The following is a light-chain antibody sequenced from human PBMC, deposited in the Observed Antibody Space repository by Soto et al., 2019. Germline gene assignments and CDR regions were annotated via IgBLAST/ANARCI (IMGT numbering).Light chain of an antibody. V-gene: IGKV3-20*01. CDR1: QSVSNNY. J-gene: IGKJ2*01. Sequence: EVVLTQSPGTLSLSPGERASLSCRASQSVSNNYLAWYQQKPGQSPKLLIFGSSDRATGIPDSFSGSGSGTDFTITISRLEPEDFAVYYCQQYGSSPPYTFGQATKLEIK. CDR2: GSS. CDR3: QQYGSSPPYT.